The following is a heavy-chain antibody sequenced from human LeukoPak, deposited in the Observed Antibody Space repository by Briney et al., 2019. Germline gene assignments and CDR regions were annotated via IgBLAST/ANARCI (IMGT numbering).Heavy chain of an antibody. CDR1: GVSVSSGGYY. CDR2: SYYSGST. CDR3: GSRREAEFIDY. J-gene: IGHJ4*02. D-gene: IGHD2-15*01. Sequence: SETLSLTCTVSGVSVSSGGYYWSWIRQHPGKGLEWIGYSYYSGSTHCNPSLESRVTISVDASENQFSLKLNSVTAADTAVYYCGSRREAEFIDYWGQGTLVTVSS. V-gene: IGHV4-31*03.